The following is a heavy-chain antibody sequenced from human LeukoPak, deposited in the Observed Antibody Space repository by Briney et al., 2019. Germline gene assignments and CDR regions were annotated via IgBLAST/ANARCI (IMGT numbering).Heavy chain of an antibody. D-gene: IGHD1-26*01. CDR2: MNPNSGNT. Sequence: GASVKVSCKASGYTFTSYDINWVRQATGQGLEWMGWMNPNSGNTGYAQKFQGRVTITRNTSISTAYMELNSLRAEDTAVYYCARELGATYGLDYWGQGTLVTVSS. CDR1: GYTFTSYD. J-gene: IGHJ4*02. CDR3: ARELGATYGLDY. V-gene: IGHV1-8*03.